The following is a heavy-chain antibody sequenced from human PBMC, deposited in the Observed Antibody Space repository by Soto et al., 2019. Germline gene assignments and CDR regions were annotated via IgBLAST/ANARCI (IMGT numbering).Heavy chain of an antibody. Sequence: SETLSLTCTVSGGSISSGGYYWTWIRQHPGKGLEWIGYIYYSGSTYYNPSLKSRATISVDTSKNQFSLKLSSVTAADTAVYYCARLTTAMVTYYFDYWGQGTLVTVSS. V-gene: IGHV4-31*03. CDR1: GGSISSGGYY. J-gene: IGHJ4*02. CDR2: IYYSGST. D-gene: IGHD5-18*01. CDR3: ARLTTAMVTYYFDY.